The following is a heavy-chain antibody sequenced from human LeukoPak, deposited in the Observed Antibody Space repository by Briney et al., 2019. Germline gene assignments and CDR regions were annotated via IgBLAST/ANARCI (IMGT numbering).Heavy chain of an antibody. V-gene: IGHV4-31*03. Sequence: SETLSLTCTVSGGSISSGGYYWSWIRQHPGKGLEWVGYIYFSGSTNSNPSLKSRVTISTDTSKNQFSLQLNSVTAADTAVYYCASGVAAVVPAYWGQGTLVTVSS. CDR2: IYFSGST. CDR3: ASGVAAVVPAY. CDR1: GGSISSGGYY. D-gene: IGHD2-15*01. J-gene: IGHJ4*02.